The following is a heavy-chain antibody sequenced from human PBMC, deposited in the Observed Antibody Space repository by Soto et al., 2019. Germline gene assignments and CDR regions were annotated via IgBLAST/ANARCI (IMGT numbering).Heavy chain of an antibody. CDR2: MNPNSGNT. CDR1: GYTFTSYD. Sequence: ASVKVSCKASGYTFTSYDINWVRQATGQGLEWMGWMNPNSGNTGYAQKFQGRVTMTRNTSISTAYMELSSLRSEDTAVYYCARALRRGSSAGTFPLGYWGQGTLVTVSS. CDR3: ARALRRGSSAGTFPLGY. D-gene: IGHD6-13*01. V-gene: IGHV1-8*01. J-gene: IGHJ4*02.